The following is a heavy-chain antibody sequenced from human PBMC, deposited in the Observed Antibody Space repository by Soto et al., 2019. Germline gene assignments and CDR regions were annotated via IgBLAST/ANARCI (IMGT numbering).Heavy chain of an antibody. CDR3: AKDMYEAAVAGYTYYYGMDV. CDR1: GCTFSSYG. CDR2: ISYDGSNK. V-gene: IGHV3-30*18. Sequence: GVSLRLSCAASGCTFSSYGMRWVRQAPGKGLEWVAVISYDGSNKYYADSVKGRFTISRDNSKNTLYLQMNSLRAEDTAVYYCAKDMYEAAVAGYTYYYGMDVWGQGTTVTVSS. D-gene: IGHD6-19*01. J-gene: IGHJ6*02.